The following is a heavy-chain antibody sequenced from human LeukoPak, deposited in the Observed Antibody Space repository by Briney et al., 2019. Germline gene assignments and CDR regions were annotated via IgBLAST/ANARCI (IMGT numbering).Heavy chain of an antibody. Sequence: SETLSLTCTVSGGSISSSSYYWGWIRQPPGKGLEWIGSIYYSGSTYYNPSLKSRVTISVDTSKNQFSLKLSSVTAADTAVYYCARVSYYGSGSTDVWGKGTTVTVSS. CDR2: IYYSGST. CDR3: ARVSYYGSGSTDV. V-gene: IGHV4-39*07. CDR1: GGSISSSSYY. J-gene: IGHJ6*04. D-gene: IGHD3-10*01.